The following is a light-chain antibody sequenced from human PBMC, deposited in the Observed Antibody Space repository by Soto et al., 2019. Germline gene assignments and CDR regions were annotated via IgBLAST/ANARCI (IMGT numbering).Light chain of an antibody. CDR1: QSVSSK. Sequence: EIVMTQSRATLSVSPGERATLSCRASQSVSSKLAWYQQKPGQGPRLLIYGASTRATGIPARFSGSGSGTEFTLTISSLQSEDFAVYYCQHYSTWLWTFGQGTKEEIK. V-gene: IGKV3-15*01. J-gene: IGKJ1*01. CDR3: QHYSTWLWT. CDR2: GAS.